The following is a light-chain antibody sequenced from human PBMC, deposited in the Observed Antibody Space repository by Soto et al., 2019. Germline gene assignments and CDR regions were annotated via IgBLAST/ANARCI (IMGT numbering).Light chain of an antibody. Sequence: QSVLTQPPSTSGTLGQRVTISCSGSSSNLGGNTVTWYQQLPGAAPKLLIFSNSLRPSGIPDRFSGSKSGTSASLAISGLQSEDEADYYCSSWDDILNGYVLGNGTKVTVL. CDR1: SSNLGGNT. CDR2: SNS. CDR3: SSWDDILNGYV. V-gene: IGLV1-44*01. J-gene: IGLJ1*01.